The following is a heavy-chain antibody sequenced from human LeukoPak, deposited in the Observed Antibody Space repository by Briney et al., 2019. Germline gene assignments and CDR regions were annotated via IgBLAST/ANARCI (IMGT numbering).Heavy chain of an antibody. V-gene: IGHV4-39*07. CDR1: GGSISSSSYY. CDR3: ARGNTILGFRGSSDSSGCFDY. J-gene: IGHJ4*02. CDR2: IYYSGST. D-gene: IGHD3-22*01. Sequence: WETLSLTCTVSGGSISSSSYYWGWIRQPPGKRLEWIGSIYYSGSTYYNPSLKSRVTISVDTSKNQFSLKLSSVTAADTAVYYCARGNTILGFRGSSDSSGCFDYCGQGTLVTVSS.